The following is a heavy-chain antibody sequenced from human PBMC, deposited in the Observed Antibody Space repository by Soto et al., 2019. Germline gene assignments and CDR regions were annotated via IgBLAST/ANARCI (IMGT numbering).Heavy chain of an antibody. CDR2: ISSSSSYI. J-gene: IGHJ4*02. CDR3: ARDRSSSEVVPAANVLDY. D-gene: IGHD2-2*01. CDR1: GFTFSSYS. Sequence: GGSLRLSCAASGFTFSSYSMNWVRQAPGRGLEWVSSISSSSSYIYYADSVKGRFTISRDNAKNSLYLQMNSLRAEDTAVYYCARDRSSSEVVPAANVLDYWGQGTLVTVSS. V-gene: IGHV3-21*01.